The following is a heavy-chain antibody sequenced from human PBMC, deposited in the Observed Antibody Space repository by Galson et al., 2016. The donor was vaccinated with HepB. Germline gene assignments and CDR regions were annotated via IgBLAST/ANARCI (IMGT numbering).Heavy chain of an antibody. CDR2: IKEDGSEK. D-gene: IGHD3-22*01. Sequence: SLRLSCAGSGFTFSSNWMSWVRRAPGKGLEWVANIKEDGSEKYYTDSVKGRFAISRDNSKNTVYLQMSSLRVEDTAEYFCGKSGYYSAVDRWGQGTLVTVSS. V-gene: IGHV3-7*05. CDR1: GFTFSSNW. CDR3: GKSGYYSAVDR. J-gene: IGHJ5*02.